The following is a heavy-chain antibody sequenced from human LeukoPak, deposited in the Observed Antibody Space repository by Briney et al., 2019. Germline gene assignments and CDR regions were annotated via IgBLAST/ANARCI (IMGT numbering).Heavy chain of an antibody. J-gene: IGHJ3*02. D-gene: IGHD4-23*01. Sequence: GASVKVSCKASGYTFTSYGISWVRQAPGQGLEWMGWINAYNGNTNYAQKLQGRVTMTTDTSTSTAYMELRSLRSDDTAVYYCARAGTPYDYGGPRDAFDIWGQGTMVTVSS. CDR2: INAYNGNT. CDR3: ARAGTPYDYGGPRDAFDI. V-gene: IGHV1-18*01. CDR1: GYTFTSYG.